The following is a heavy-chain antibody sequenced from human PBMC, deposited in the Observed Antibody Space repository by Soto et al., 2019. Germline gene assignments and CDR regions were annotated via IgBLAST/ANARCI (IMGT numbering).Heavy chain of an antibody. Sequence: GGSLRLSCAASGFTFSSYAMHWVRQAPGKGLEWVAVISYDGSNKYYADSVKGRFTIPRDNSKNTLYLQMNSLRAEDTAVYYCARGSGSYIGYWGQGTLVTVSS. V-gene: IGHV3-30-3*01. CDR1: GFTFSSYA. J-gene: IGHJ4*02. CDR3: ARGSGSYIGY. CDR2: ISYDGSNK. D-gene: IGHD1-26*01.